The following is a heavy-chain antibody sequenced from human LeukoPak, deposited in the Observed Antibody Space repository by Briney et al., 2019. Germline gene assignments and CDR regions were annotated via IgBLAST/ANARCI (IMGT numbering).Heavy chain of an antibody. CDR2: INHSGST. V-gene: IGHV4-34*01. CDR3: AGGRRQWPH. D-gene: IGHD6-19*01. CDR1: GGSFSGYY. Sequence: SETLSLTCAVYGGSFSGYYWSWIRQPPGKGLEWIGEINHSGSTNYNPSLKSRVTISVDTSKNQFSLKLSSVTAADTAVYYCAGGRRQWPHWGQGTLVTVSS. J-gene: IGHJ4*02.